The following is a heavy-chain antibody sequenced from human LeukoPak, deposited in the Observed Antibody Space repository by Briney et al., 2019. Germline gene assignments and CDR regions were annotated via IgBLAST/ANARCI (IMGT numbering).Heavy chain of an antibody. J-gene: IGHJ4*02. D-gene: IGHD3-9*01. V-gene: IGHV4-59*08. CDR3: ARHVWLQPFDY. CDR1: GGSMNSYY. CDR2: IYYSGST. Sequence: PSETLSLTCSVSGGSMNSYYWSWIRQSPGKGLEWIGYIYYSGSTIYNPSHKSRVTISVDTSKNQFSLKLSSVTAAGTAVYYCARHVWLQPFDYWGQGTLVTVSS.